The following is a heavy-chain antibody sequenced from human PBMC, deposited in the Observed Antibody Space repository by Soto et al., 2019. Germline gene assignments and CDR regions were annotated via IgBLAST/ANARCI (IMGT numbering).Heavy chain of an antibody. Sequence: GGSLRLSCAASGFTLSSYSMNWVRQAPGQGLEWVSSISSTTNYIYYGDSMKGRFTISRDNAKNSLYLEMNSLRDEDTAVYYCARESEDLTSNFDYWGQGTLVTVSS. CDR3: ARESEDLTSNFDY. V-gene: IGHV3-21*06. J-gene: IGHJ4*02. CDR1: GFTLSSYS. CDR2: ISSTTNYI.